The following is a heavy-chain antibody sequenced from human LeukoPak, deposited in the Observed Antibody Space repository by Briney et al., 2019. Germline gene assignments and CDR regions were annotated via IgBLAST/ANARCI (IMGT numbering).Heavy chain of an antibody. CDR2: INHSGST. V-gene: IGHV4-34*01. D-gene: IGHD6-6*01. J-gene: IGHJ4*02. Sequence: SETLSLTCAVYGGSFSGYYWSWIRLPPGKGLEWIGEINHSGSTNYNPSLKSRVTISVDTSKNQFSLKLSSVTAADTAVYYCASESSSSSAYYFDYWGQGTLVTVSS. CDR3: ASESSSSSAYYFDY. CDR1: GGSFSGYY.